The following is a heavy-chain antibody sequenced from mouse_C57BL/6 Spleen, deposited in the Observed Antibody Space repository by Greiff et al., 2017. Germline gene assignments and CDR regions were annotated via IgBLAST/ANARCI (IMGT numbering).Heavy chain of an antibody. CDR3: ARDSLRYFDV. J-gene: IGHJ1*03. CDR1: GFTFSSYA. CDR2: ISDGGSYT. D-gene: IGHD6-2*01. V-gene: IGHV5-4*01. Sequence: EVQLVESGGGLVKPGGSLKLSCAASGFTFSSYAMSWVRQTPEKRLEWVATISDGGSYTYYPDNVKGRFTISRDNAKNNLYLQMSHLKSEDTAMYYCARDSLRYFDVWGTGTTVTVSS.